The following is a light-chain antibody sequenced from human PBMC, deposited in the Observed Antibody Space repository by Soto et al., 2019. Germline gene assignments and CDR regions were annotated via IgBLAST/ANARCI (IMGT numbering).Light chain of an antibody. CDR3: QKYYSAPPT. Sequence: DIQMTQSPSSLSASVGDRATITCRASQGIYNYLAWYQQKPGKVPKLLIYAASTLQSGVPSRFSGSGSGTDFTLTISSLQPEDVATYYCQKYYSAPPTFGQGTKLEIK. V-gene: IGKV1-27*01. CDR2: AAS. J-gene: IGKJ2*01. CDR1: QGIYNY.